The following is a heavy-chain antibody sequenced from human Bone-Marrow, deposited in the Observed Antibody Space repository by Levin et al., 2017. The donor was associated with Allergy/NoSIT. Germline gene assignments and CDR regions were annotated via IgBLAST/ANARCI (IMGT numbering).Heavy chain of an antibody. D-gene: IGHD2-2*03. V-gene: IGHV3-15*01. CDR1: GLNFTDAW. CDR3: SAPWMY. CDR2: IKSKGDGGTA. J-gene: IGHJ4*02. Sequence: SGGSLRLSCAASGLNFTDAWMSWVRQAPGKGLEWVGRIKSKGDGGTADYAATVKDRFTITRDDSKRTLYLQMDSLKIEGTAVYYCSAPWMYWGQGTLVTVSS.